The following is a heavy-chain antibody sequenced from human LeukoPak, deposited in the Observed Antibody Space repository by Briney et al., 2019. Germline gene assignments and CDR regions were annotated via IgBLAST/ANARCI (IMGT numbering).Heavy chain of an antibody. D-gene: IGHD4-17*01. J-gene: IGHJ5*02. CDR2: IYYSGST. Sequence: SETLSLTCTVSGGSISSGGYYWSWIRQHPGKGLEWIGYIYYSGSTYYNPSLKSRVTISVDTSKNQFSLKLSSVTAADTAIYYCARVGDYGDYVNWFDPWGPGTLVTVSS. V-gene: IGHV4-31*03. CDR3: ARVGDYGDYVNWFDP. CDR1: GGSISSGGYY.